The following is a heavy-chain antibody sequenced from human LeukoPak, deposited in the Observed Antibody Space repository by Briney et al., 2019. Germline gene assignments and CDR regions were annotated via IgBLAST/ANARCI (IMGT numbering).Heavy chain of an antibody. V-gene: IGHV3-48*01. J-gene: IGHJ4*02. CDR3: ARDYKYAFDN. D-gene: IGHD5-24*01. CDR1: GFTFSAYS. Sequence: GGSLRLSCAASGFTFSAYSMNWVRQASGKGLEWISYIGISGGNTKYADSVKGRFTISGDKAKNSLYLQMNSLRVEDTAVYYCARDYKYAFDNWGQETLVTVSS. CDR2: IGISGGNT.